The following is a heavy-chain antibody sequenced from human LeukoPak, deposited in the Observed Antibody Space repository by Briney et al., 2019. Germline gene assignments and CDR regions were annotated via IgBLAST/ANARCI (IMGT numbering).Heavy chain of an antibody. D-gene: IGHD1-26*01. V-gene: IGHV3-23*01. J-gene: IGHJ4*02. CDR3: TNLHLAWELIGASFDY. Sequence: GGSLRLSCAASGFTFNSYGMTWVRQAPGKGLEWVSVISGSGAATYYADSVKGRFTISRDSSKNTLYLQLNNLTAEDTAFSYCTNLHLAWELIGASFDYWGQGTLVTVSS. CDR1: GFTFNSYG. CDR2: ISGSGAAT.